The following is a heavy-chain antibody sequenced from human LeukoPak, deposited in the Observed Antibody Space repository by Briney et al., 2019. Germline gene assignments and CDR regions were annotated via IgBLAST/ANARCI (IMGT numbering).Heavy chain of an antibody. CDR3: VRGDGDLFDF. V-gene: IGHV3-21*06. CDR2: ISKTSTKI. D-gene: IGHD4-17*01. J-gene: IGHJ4*02. CDR1: GSTFRTYN. Sequence: GGSLRLSCAASGSTFRTYNMNWVRQAPGKGLEWVSFISKTSTKIYYGDSVRGRFTISRDNAKNSIHLQMGSLRVEDTAVYYCVRGDGDLFDFWGQGTLVSVSS.